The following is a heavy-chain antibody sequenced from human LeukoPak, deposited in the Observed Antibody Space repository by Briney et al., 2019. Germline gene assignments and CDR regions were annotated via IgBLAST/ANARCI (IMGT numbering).Heavy chain of an antibody. V-gene: IGHV1-8*01. Sequence: ASVKVSRKASGYTFTSYDINWVRQATGQGLEWMGWMNPNSGNTGYAQKFQGRVTMTRNTSISTAYMELSSLRSEDTAVYYCARASIEDYYGSGSPHDYWGQGTLVTVSS. CDR3: ARASIEDYYGSGSPHDY. CDR2: MNPNSGNT. CDR1: GYTFTSYD. J-gene: IGHJ4*02. D-gene: IGHD3-10*01.